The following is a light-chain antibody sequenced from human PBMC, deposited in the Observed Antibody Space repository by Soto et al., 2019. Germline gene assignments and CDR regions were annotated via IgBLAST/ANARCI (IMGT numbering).Light chain of an antibody. CDR3: QQYHRFPRT. CDR1: QSVGRW. J-gene: IGKJ1*01. Sequence: DIQMTQSPSTLSASVGDRVTITCRASQSVGRWLAWYQQKPGEAPKVLIYDASSLESGVPSRFSGSGSGTELTLTITSLQPDDFATYYCQQYHRFPRTFGQGTKVEIK. CDR2: DAS. V-gene: IGKV1-5*01.